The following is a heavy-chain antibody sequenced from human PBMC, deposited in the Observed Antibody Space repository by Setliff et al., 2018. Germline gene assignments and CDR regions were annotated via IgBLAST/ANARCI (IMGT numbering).Heavy chain of an antibody. CDR1: GFNFSDHY. D-gene: IGHD3-3*01. J-gene: IGHJ4*02. Sequence: GGSLRLSCAASGFNFSDHYMSWIRQAPGKGLEWVSYISSGGRTTYYADSVKGRFTMSRDNAKNSLYLQMNSLRAEDTAVYYCARRATYYNFWSGYYDYWGQGTLVTVSS. V-gene: IGHV3-11*01. CDR2: ISSGGRTT. CDR3: ARRATYYNFWSGYYDY.